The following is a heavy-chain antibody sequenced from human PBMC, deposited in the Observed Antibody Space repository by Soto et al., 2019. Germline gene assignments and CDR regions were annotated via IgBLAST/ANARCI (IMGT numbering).Heavy chain of an antibody. V-gene: IGHV3-49*04. CDR1: GFTFGDYA. CDR2: IRSKAYGGTT. CDR3: TRDLHWYSSGWDY. D-gene: IGHD6-19*01. Sequence: GGSLRLSCTASGFTFGDYAMSWVRQAPGKGLEWVGFIRSKAYGGTTEYAASVKGRFTVSRDDSKSIAYLQMNSLKTEDTAVYYCTRDLHWYSSGWDYWGQGTLVTVSS. J-gene: IGHJ4*02.